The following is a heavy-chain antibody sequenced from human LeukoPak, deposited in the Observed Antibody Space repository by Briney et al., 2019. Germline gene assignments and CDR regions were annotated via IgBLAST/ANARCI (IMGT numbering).Heavy chain of an antibody. V-gene: IGHV3-33*03. D-gene: IGHD1-26*01. CDR3: AKDLHSAKVRGFDM. CDR2: IWYDGTNK. Sequence: GGSLRLSCAASGFIFRNYCMHWVRQAPGKGLEWVTFIWYDGTNKNSAAFVKGRSTTSRDTSKETTQLQMNSLRAETTAVYVGAKDLHSAKVRGFDMGGESTMVTVPS. J-gene: IGHJ3*02. CDR1: GFIFRNYC.